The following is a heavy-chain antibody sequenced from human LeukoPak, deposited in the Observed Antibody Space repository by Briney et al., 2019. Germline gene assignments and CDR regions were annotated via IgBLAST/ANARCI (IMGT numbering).Heavy chain of an antibody. CDR1: VFTLSRYG. Sequence: GGSLRLSRAASVFTLSRYGMDWVRPAPGKGVEWVAGIWYDGSNKYYADSLKGRFTISRDNSKNTLYLQMNSLRAEDTAGDYCARDVRYFDCLSLGDYWGQGTVVSVPS. CDR2: IWYDGSNK. CDR3: ARDVRYFDCLSLGDY. V-gene: IGHV3-33*07. D-gene: IGHD3-9*01. J-gene: IGHJ4*02.